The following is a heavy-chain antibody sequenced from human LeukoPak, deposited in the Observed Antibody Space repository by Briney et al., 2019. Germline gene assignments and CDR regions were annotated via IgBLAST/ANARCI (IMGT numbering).Heavy chain of an antibody. CDR2: MYYSGST. CDR3: ARRVFLNTYGYFDY. CDR1: GGSVSSSHYY. Sequence: PSETLSLTCTVSGGSVSSSHYYWGWIRQPPGKGLEWIGSMYYSGSTYYNPSLKSRVTISVDTSKNQFSLNLSSVTAADTAVYYCARRVFLNTYGYFDYWGQGTLVTVSS. J-gene: IGHJ4*02. D-gene: IGHD3-10*01. V-gene: IGHV4-39*01.